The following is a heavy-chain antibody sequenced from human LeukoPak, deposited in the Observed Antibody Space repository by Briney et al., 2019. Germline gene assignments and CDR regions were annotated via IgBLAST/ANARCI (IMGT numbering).Heavy chain of an antibody. J-gene: IGHJ4*02. Sequence: ASVKVSRKASGYTFTGYYMHWVRQAPGQGLEWMGRINPNSGGTNYAQKFQGRVTMTRDTSISTAYMELSRLRSDDTAVYYCARDREVRGYSYGYWGQGTLVTVSS. CDR3: ARDREVRGYSYGY. D-gene: IGHD5-18*01. CDR1: GYTFTGYY. CDR2: INPNSGGT. V-gene: IGHV1-2*06.